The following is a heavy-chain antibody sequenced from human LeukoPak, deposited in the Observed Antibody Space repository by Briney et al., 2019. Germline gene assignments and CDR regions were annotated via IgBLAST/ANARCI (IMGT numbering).Heavy chain of an antibody. CDR3: ASQDSSGYYFDY. V-gene: IGHV1-69*05. CDR1: GGTFSSYA. Sequence: SVKVSCKASGGTFSSYAISWVRQAPGQGLEWMGGIIPIFGTANHAQKFQGRVTITTDESTSTAYMELSSLRSEDTAVYYCASQDSSGYYFDYWGQGTLVTVSS. J-gene: IGHJ4*02. D-gene: IGHD3-22*01. CDR2: IIPIFGTA.